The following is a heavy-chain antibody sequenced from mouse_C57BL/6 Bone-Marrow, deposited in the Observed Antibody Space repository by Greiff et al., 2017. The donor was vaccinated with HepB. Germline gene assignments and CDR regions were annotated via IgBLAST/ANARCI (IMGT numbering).Heavy chain of an antibody. CDR2: IDPSDSYT. D-gene: IGHD2-4*01. Sequence: QVQLQQPGAELVKPGASVKLSCKASGYTFTSYWMQWVKQRPGQGLEWIGEIDPSDSYTNYNQKFKGKATLTVDTSSSTAYMQLSSLTSEDSAVDYCARDDYGFAYWGQGTLVTVSA. CDR1: GYTFTSYW. CDR3: ARDDYGFAY. J-gene: IGHJ3*01. V-gene: IGHV1-50*01.